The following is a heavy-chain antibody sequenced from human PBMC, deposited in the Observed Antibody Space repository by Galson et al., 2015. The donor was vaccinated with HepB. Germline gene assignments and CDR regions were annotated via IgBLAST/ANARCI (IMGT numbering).Heavy chain of an antibody. D-gene: IGHD6-19*01. CDR1: GYTFTSYG. Sequence: SVKVSCKASGYTFTSYGISWVRQAPGQGLEWMGWISAHNGNTNYAQKLQGRVTMTTDTSTSTAYMELRSLRSDDTAVYYCARDSIAVAGTNAFDIWGQGTMVTVSS. CDR3: ARDSIAVAGTNAFDI. CDR2: ISAHNGNT. V-gene: IGHV1-18*04. J-gene: IGHJ3*02.